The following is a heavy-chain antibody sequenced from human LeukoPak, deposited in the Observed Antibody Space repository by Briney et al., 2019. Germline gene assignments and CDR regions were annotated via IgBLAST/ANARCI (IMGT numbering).Heavy chain of an antibody. Sequence: GGSLRLSCAVSGLTFSSYAMSWVRQAPGKGLEWVSSITGSGGRTYYADSVKGRFTISRDNSKNTLYLQMNSLRADETAVYYCASRPGADIGPLDYWGQGTLVSVSS. CDR3: ASRPGADIGPLDY. V-gene: IGHV3-23*01. CDR1: GLTFSSYA. J-gene: IGHJ4*02. D-gene: IGHD2-2*01. CDR2: ITGSGGRT.